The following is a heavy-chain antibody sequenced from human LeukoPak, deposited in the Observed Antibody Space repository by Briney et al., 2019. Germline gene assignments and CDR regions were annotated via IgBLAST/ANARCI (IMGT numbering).Heavy chain of an antibody. CDR1: GFTVSSNY. J-gene: IGHJ3*02. Sequence: GGSLRLSCAASGFTVSSNYMSWVRQAPGKGLEWVSVIYSGGSTYYADSVEGRFTISRDNSKNTLYLQMNSLRAEDTAVYYCARDSRGFTMTSDDAFDIWGQGTMVTVSS. D-gene: IGHD3-22*01. CDR2: IYSGGST. CDR3: ARDSRGFTMTSDDAFDI. V-gene: IGHV3-66*01.